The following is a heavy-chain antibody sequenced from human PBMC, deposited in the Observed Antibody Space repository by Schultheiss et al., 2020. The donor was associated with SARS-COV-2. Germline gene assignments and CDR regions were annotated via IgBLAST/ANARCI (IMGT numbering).Heavy chain of an antibody. D-gene: IGHD3-16*01. CDR3: AREGGAFDI. Sequence: GESLKISCAASGFTLGTYWMHWVRQVPGKGLVWVSRVNTDGTSATYADSVKGRFTISRDNAKNTLYLQMNSLRAEDTAVYYCAREGGAFDIWGQGTMVTVSS. CDR2: VNTDGTSA. V-gene: IGHV3-74*01. CDR1: GFTLGTYW. J-gene: IGHJ3*02.